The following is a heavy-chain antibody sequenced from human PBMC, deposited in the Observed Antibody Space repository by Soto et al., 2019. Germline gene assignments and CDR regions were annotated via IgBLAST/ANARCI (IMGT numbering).Heavy chain of an antibody. CDR3: AVPRISRIRGGPPAY. J-gene: IGHJ4*02. V-gene: IGHV3-23*01. D-gene: IGHD3-10*01. CDR2: ITGSGGST. Sequence: PGGSLRLSCTASGIIFSSFAMSWVRQAPGKGLEWVSSITGSGGSTYYADSVKGRFTISRDNSENTLYLQMNSLRAEDTAIYYCAVPRISRIRGGPPAYWGQGTLVTVSS. CDR1: GIIFSSFA.